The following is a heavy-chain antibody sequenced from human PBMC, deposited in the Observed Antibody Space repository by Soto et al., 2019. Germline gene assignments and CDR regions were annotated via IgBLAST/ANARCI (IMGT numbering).Heavy chain of an antibody. Sequence: SETLSLTSAVYGGSFSGYYWSWIRQPPGKGLEWIGEINHSGSTNYNPSLKSRVTISVDTSKNQFSLKLSSVTAADTAVYYCARGLPDIVVVPAAREYYSMDVWGQGTTVTVSS. D-gene: IGHD2-2*01. CDR2: INHSGST. V-gene: IGHV4-34*01. J-gene: IGHJ6*02. CDR1: GGSFSGYY. CDR3: ARGLPDIVVVPAAREYYSMDV.